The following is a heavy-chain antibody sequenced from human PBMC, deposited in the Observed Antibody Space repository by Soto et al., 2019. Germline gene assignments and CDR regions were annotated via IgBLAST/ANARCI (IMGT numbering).Heavy chain of an antibody. V-gene: IGHV3-23*01. D-gene: IGHD2-15*01. CDR3: AKEDYDCCGGQRRLYWFDP. CDR2: ISGSGGST. J-gene: IGHJ5*02. Sequence: EVQLLESGGGLVQPGGSLRLSCAASGFTFSSYAMSWVRQAPGKGLEWVSAISGSGGSTYYADSVKGRFTISRDNSKNTLYLQMNSLRAEHTAVYYCAKEDYDCCGGQRRLYWFDPWGQGTLVTVSS. CDR1: GFTFSSYA.